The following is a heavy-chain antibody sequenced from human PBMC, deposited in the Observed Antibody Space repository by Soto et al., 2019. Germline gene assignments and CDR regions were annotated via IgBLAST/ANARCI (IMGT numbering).Heavy chain of an antibody. D-gene: IGHD3-22*01. CDR3: ARLNRGHYASRAGEFDY. CDR1: GGTFSSYA. J-gene: IGHJ4*02. CDR2: IIPIFGTA. V-gene: IGHV1-69*06. Sequence: GASVKVSCKASGGTFSSYAISWVRQAPGQGLEWMGGIIPIFGTANYAQKSQGRVTITADKSTSTAYMELSSLRSEDTAVYYCARLNRGHYASRAGEFDYWGQGTLVTVSS.